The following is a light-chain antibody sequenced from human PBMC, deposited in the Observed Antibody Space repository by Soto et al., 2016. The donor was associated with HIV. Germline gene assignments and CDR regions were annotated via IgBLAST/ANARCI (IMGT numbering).Light chain of an antibody. V-gene: IGKV2-30*01. CDR3: MQALQTPPT. Sequence: VMTQSPLSLPVTLGQPASISCRSSQSLVYSDGNTYLNWFHQRPGQSPRRLIYKVSNRDSGVPDRFSGSGSGTDFTLKISRVEAEDVGVYYCMQALQTPPTFGQGTKLEIK. J-gene: IGKJ2*01. CDR1: QSLVYSDGNTY. CDR2: KVS.